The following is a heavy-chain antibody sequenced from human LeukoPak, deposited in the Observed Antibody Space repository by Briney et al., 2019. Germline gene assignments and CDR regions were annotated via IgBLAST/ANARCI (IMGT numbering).Heavy chain of an antibody. CDR1: GFTFSSYW. CDR3: AKDPVTVTTVLADY. J-gene: IGHJ4*02. Sequence: GGSLRLSYAASGFTFSSYWMSWVRQAPGKGLEWVSAISGSGGSTYYADSVKGRFTISRDNSKNTLYLQMNSLRAEDTAVYYCAKDPVTVTTVLADYWGQGTLVTVSS. V-gene: IGHV3-23*01. D-gene: IGHD4-17*01. CDR2: ISGSGGST.